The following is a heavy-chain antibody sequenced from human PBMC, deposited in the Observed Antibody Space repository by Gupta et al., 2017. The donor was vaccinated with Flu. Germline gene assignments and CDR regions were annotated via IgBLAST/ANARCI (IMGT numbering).Heavy chain of an antibody. J-gene: IGHJ5*02. CDR3: ARHTAAPGTGNWFDP. D-gene: IGHD6-13*01. V-gene: IGHV3-23*01. CDR2: ISGSGETT. Sequence: EVQLLESGGKLVQPGGYLRLSCVASGFTFSSYDLNWVRQAPGKGLEWVSAISGSGETTYCAGSVKGRFTVSRDNSKNTLYLQMNSLRAEDTALYYCARHTAAPGTGNWFDPWGQGTLVTVSS. CDR1: GFTFSSYD.